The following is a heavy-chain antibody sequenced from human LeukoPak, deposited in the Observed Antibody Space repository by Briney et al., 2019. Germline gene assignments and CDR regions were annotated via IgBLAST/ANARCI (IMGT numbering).Heavy chain of an antibody. D-gene: IGHD3-3*01. Sequence: ASVKVSCKASGGTFSSYGISWVRQAPGQGLEWMGWISAYNGNTNYAQKLQGRVTMTTDTSTSTAYMELRSLRSDDTAVYYCARDNRHYDFWSGYYFLQGHGMDVWGQGTTVTVSS. CDR3: ARDNRHYDFWSGYYFLQGHGMDV. CDR1: GGTFSSYG. CDR2: ISAYNGNT. V-gene: IGHV1-18*01. J-gene: IGHJ6*02.